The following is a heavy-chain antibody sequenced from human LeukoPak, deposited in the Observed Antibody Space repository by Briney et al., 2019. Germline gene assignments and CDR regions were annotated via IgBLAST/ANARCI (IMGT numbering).Heavy chain of an antibody. D-gene: IGHD4-17*01. CDR2: ISSSGSTI. J-gene: IGHJ5*02. CDR1: GFTFSSYE. CDR3: ARGALRSGSWFDP. Sequence: GGSLRLSCAASGFTFSSYEMNWARQAPGKGLEWVSYISSSGSTIYYADSVKGRFTISRDNAKNSLYLQMNSLRAEDTAVYYCARGALRSGSWFDPWGQGTLVTVSS. V-gene: IGHV3-48*03.